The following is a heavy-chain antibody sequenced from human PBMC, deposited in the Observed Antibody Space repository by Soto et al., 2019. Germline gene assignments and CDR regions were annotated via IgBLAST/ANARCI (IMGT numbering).Heavy chain of an antibody. V-gene: IGHV4-4*07. CDR2: ISTIGGT. Sequence: QVQLQESGPGLVKPSETLFLTCSVSGGSTRTYHWSWIRQPAGKGLEWIGRISTIGGTNYSPSLQSRVTMSLYTSKNQFSLEMTSVTAADTAVYYCAKGAGPPWFDPWGQGILVTVSS. CDR1: GGSTRTYH. J-gene: IGHJ5*02. CDR3: AKGAGPPWFDP.